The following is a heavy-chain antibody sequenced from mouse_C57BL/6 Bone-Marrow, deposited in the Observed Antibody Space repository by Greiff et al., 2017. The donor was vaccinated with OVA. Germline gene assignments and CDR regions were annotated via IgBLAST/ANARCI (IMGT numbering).Heavy chain of an antibody. V-gene: IGHV5-4*01. CDR1: GFTFSSYA. CDR2: ISDGGSYT. CDR3: ARDIDYDFDY. Sequence: VQLKESGGGLVKPGGSLKLSCAASGFTFSSYAMSWVRQTPEKRLEWVATISDGGSYTYYPDNVKGRFTISRDNAKNNLYLQMSHLKSEDTAMYYCARDIDYDFDYWGQGTTLTVSS. D-gene: IGHD2-4*01. J-gene: IGHJ2*01.